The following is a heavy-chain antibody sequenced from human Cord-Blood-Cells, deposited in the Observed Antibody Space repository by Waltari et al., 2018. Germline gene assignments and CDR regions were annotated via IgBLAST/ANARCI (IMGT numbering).Heavy chain of an antibody. CDR3: ARGCSGGSCYFDY. CDR1: GFTFSSYE. J-gene: IGHJ4*02. V-gene: IGHV3-48*03. Sequence: EVQLVESGGGLVQPGGSLRLSCAASGFTFSSYEMTWFRQAPGKGLEWVSYISSSGSTIYYADSVKGRFTISRDNAKNSLYLQMNSLRAEDTAVYYCARGCSGGSCYFDYWGQGTLVTVSS. D-gene: IGHD2-15*01. CDR2: ISSSGSTI.